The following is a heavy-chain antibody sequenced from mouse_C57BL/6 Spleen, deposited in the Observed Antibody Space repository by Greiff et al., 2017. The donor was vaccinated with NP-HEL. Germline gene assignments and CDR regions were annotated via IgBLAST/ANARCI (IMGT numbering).Heavy chain of an antibody. D-gene: IGHD2-4*01. CDR2: IRNKANGYTT. V-gene: IGHV7-3*01. J-gene: IGHJ4*01. CDR1: GFTFTDYY. Sequence: EVQVVESGGGLVQPGGSLSLSCAASGFTFTDYYMSWVRQPPGKALAWLGFIRNKANGYTTEYSASVKGRFTISRDHSQSILYLQMNALRAEDSAPYYCAEYSYDYDDGGYAMCYWGQGTSVTVSS. CDR3: AEYSYDYDDGGYAMCY.